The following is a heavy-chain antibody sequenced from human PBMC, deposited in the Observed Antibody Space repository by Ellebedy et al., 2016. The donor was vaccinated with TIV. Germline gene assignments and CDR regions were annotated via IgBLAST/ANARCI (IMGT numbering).Heavy chain of an antibody. D-gene: IGHD6-19*01. CDR2: ISSAGPII. CDR3: AKDGGSWLPDY. J-gene: IGHJ4*02. Sequence: GESLKISCAASGFTFSRHSMHWVRQAPGRGLEWVTIISSAGPIIYYADSVKGRFTISSDNSKNTLYLEMNSLRPEDTAVYYCAKDGGSWLPDYWGQGTLVTVSS. CDR1: GFTFSRHS. V-gene: IGHV3-30-3*01.